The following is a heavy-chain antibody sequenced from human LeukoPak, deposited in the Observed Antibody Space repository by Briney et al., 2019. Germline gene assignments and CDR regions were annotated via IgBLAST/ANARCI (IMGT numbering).Heavy chain of an antibody. J-gene: IGHJ4*02. CDR1: GGPFGNSA. V-gene: IGHV1-2*02. CDR3: AREYILTAYYGDY. Sequence: ASVKVSCKAAGGPFGNSAFSWVRQAPGQGLEWMGWINPKSGGANYAQKFQGRVTMTWDTSISTAYMELSRLRSDDTAVYYCAREYILTAYYGDYWGQGTLVTVSS. CDR2: INPKSGGA. D-gene: IGHD3-9*01.